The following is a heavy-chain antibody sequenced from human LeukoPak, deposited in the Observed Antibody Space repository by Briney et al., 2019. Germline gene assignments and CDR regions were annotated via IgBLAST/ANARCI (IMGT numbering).Heavy chain of an antibody. CDR3: ARVGGGNSKIDP. J-gene: IGHJ5*02. Sequence: PSQTLSLTCTVSGGSISSGGYYWSWIRQHPGKGLEWIGYIYYSGSTYYNPSLKSRVTISVDTSKNQFSLKLSSVTAADTAVYYCARVGGGNSKIDPWGQGTLVTVSS. D-gene: IGHD4-23*01. CDR2: IYYSGST. V-gene: IGHV4-31*03. CDR1: GGSISSGGYY.